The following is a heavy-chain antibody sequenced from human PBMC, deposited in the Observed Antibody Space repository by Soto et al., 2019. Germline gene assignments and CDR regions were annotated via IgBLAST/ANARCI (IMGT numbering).Heavy chain of an antibody. CDR3: TRRSEYDSGGYYYAYDY. CDR2: IRSKANNFAT. D-gene: IGHD3-22*01. CDR1: GFTFSDSA. V-gene: IGHV3-73*01. J-gene: IGHJ4*02. Sequence: HPGGSLRLSCAASGFTFSDSAMHWVRQASGKGLEWLGRIRSKANNFATAYAASVKGRFTISRDDAKNTVYLQMNSLNSEDTAVYYCTRRSEYDSGGYYYAYDYWGQGTRVTVSS.